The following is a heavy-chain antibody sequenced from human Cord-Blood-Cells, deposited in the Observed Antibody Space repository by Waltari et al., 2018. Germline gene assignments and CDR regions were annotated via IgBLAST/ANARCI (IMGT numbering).Heavy chain of an antibody. J-gene: IGHJ4*02. D-gene: IGHD7-27*01. CDR2: ISYDGSNK. CDR3: AKDPTLTGDY. CDR1: GFTFSSYG. Sequence: QVQLVESGGGVVQPGGSLRLSCAASGFTFSSYGMHWVRQAPGKGLEWVAVISYDGSNKYYADSVKGRFTISRDNSKNTLYLQMNSLRAEDTAVYYCAKDPTLTGDYWGQGTLVTVSS. V-gene: IGHV3-30*18.